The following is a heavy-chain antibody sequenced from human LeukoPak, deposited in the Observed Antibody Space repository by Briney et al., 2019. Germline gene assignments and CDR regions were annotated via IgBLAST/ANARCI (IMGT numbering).Heavy chain of an antibody. CDR3: TTDGSSSWYPSFDY. D-gene: IGHD6-13*01. V-gene: IGHV3-15*01. CDR1: GFTFSSYW. CDR2: IKSKTDGGTT. J-gene: IGHJ4*02. Sequence: GGSLRLSCAASGFTFSSYWMSWVRQAPGKGLEWVGRIKSKTDGGTTDYAAPVKGRFTISRDDSKNTLYLQMNSLKTEDTAVYYCTTDGSSSWYPSFDYWGRGTLVTVSS.